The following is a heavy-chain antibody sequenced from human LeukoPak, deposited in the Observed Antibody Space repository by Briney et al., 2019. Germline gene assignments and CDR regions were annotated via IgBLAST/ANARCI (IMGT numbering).Heavy chain of an antibody. V-gene: IGHV3-53*04. CDR1: GFTVSSNY. CDR2: IYSGGST. D-gene: IGHD1-26*01. Sequence: GGSLRLSCAASGFTVSSNYTSWVRQAPGKGLEWVSVIYSGGSTYYADSVKGRFTISRHNSKNTLYLQMNSLRAEDTAVYYCARVYSGSYSVNYGMDVWGQGTTVTVSS. J-gene: IGHJ6*02. CDR3: ARVYSGSYSVNYGMDV.